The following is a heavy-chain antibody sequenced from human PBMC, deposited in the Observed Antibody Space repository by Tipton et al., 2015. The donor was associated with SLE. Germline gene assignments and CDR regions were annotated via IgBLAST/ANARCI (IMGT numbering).Heavy chain of an antibody. V-gene: IGHV4-4*08. CDR3: ARDRLGGVIVTTFDY. D-gene: IGHD3-16*02. J-gene: IGHJ4*02. CDR2: IYSTLST. CDR1: GASISDNY. Sequence: TLSLTCTVSGASISDNYWSWIRQPTGKRLEWIGYIYSTLSTNYNPSLQNRVTISVDTSKNQFSLKLSSVTAADTAVYYCARDRLGGVIVTTFDYWGQGTLVTVSS.